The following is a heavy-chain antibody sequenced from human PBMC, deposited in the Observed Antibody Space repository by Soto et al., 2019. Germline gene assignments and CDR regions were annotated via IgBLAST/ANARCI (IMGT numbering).Heavy chain of an antibody. V-gene: IGHV4-39*07. CDR2: IYYSGST. D-gene: IGHD3-9*01. CDR3: ARLRYYDILTGYPDY. J-gene: IGHJ4*02. Sequence: SETLSLTCTVSGGSISSSSYYWGWIRQPPGKGLEWIGSIYYSGSTYYNPSLKSRVTISVDTSKNQFSLKLSSVTAADTAVYYCARLRYYDILTGYPDYWGQGTLVNVPS. CDR1: GGSISSSSYY.